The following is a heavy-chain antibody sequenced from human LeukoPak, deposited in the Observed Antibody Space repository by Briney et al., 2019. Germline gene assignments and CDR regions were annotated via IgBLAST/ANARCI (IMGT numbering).Heavy chain of an antibody. D-gene: IGHD5-18*01. Sequence: GASVKVSCKASGYTFTSYYMHWVRQAPGQGLEWMGIINPSGGSTSYAQKFQGRVTMTRDMSTSTVYMELRSLRSEDTAVYYCARSGYSYGYFRDWGQGTLVTVSS. CDR1: GYTFTSYY. J-gene: IGHJ4*02. CDR3: ARSGYSYGYFRD. CDR2: INPSGGST. V-gene: IGHV1-46*01.